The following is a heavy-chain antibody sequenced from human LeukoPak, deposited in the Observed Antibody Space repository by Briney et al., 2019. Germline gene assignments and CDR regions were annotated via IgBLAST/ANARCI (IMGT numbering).Heavy chain of an antibody. CDR1: GGTFSSYT. CDR3: ARGGYSSSWYPFNWFDP. V-gene: IGHV1-69*02. D-gene: IGHD6-13*01. J-gene: IGHJ5*02. CDR2: IIPILGIA. Sequence: ASVKVSCKASGGTFSSYTISWVRQAPGQGLEWMGRIIPILGIANYAQKFQGRVTNTADKSTSTAYMELSSLRSEDTAVYYCARGGYSSSWYPFNWFDPWGQGTLVTVSS.